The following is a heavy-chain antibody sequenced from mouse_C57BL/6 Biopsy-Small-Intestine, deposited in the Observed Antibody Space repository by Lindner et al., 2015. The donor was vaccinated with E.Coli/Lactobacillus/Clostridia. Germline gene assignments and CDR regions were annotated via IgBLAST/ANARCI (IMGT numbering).Heavy chain of an antibody. CDR3: ASPSYYGNYFDY. V-gene: IGHV1-81*01. CDR2: IYPRSGNT. CDR1: GYAFNNSW. J-gene: IGHJ2*01. D-gene: IGHD2-10*01. Sequence: VQLQESGPELVKPGASVKISCKASGYAFNNSWMNWVKQRTGQGLEWIGEIYPRSGNTYYNEKFKGKATLTADKSSSTAYMELRSLTSEDSAVYFCASPSYYGNYFDYWGQGTTLTVSS.